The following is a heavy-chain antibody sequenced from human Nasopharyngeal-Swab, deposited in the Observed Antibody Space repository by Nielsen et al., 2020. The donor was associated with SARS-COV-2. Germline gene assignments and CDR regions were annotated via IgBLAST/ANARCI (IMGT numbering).Heavy chain of an antibody. CDR1: GYTFTSYA. CDR3: ARGVGAIRAYGMDV. CDR2: ISAYNGNT. Sequence: ASVKVSCKASGYTFTSYAISWVRQTPGQGLEWMGWISAYNGNTNYAQTFQDRVTMTTDTSTSTAYMELRSLRSDDTAVYYCARGVGAIRAYGMDVWGQGTTVTVSS. D-gene: IGHD1-26*01. J-gene: IGHJ6*02. V-gene: IGHV1-18*01.